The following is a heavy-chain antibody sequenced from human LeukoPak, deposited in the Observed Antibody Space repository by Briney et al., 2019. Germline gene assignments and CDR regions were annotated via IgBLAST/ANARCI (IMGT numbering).Heavy chain of an antibody. Sequence: GGSLRLSCAASGFTFRTYGMNWVRQAPGKGLEWVSSISDTSDVSYADSVKGRFTISRDNSKNTLYLQMNSLRAGDTAVYYCAKDSYDRSGYYYYYFAYWGQGTQVTVSS. D-gene: IGHD3-22*01. CDR1: GFTFRTYG. V-gene: IGHV3-21*01. J-gene: IGHJ4*02. CDR3: AKDSYDRSGYYYYYFAY. CDR2: ISDTSDV.